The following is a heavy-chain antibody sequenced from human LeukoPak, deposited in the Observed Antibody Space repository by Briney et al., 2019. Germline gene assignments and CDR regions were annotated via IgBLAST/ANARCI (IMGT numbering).Heavy chain of an antibody. CDR1: GFTFSGHA. Sequence: GGSLRLSCAASGFTFSGHAMHWVRQAPGKGLEWVAVMSYDGTNKYYADSVKGRFTISRGNSKNTLYLQMSSLRSEDTALYYCARGPWYSSSSSLKDWYFDLWGRGTLVTVSS. J-gene: IGHJ2*01. CDR2: MSYDGTNK. V-gene: IGHV3-30-3*01. D-gene: IGHD6-6*01. CDR3: ARGPWYSSSSSLKDWYFDL.